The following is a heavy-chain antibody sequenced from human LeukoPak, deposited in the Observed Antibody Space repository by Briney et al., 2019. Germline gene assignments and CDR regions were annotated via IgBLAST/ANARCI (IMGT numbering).Heavy chain of an antibody. CDR1: GGSFSGYY. CDR3: AFTTGSYYLDS. V-gene: IGHV4-34*01. CDR2: INHSGST. J-gene: IGHJ4*02. Sequence: PSETLSLTCAVYGGSFSGYYWSWIRQPPGKGLEWIGEINHSGSTNYNPSLKSRVTISVDTSKNQFSLKLNSVTAADTAVYYCAFTTGSYYLDSWGQGTLVTVSS. D-gene: IGHD1-26*01.